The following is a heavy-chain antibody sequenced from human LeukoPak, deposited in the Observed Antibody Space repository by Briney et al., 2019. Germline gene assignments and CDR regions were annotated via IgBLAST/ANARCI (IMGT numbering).Heavy chain of an antibody. Sequence: GGSLRLSCAASGFTFSSYSMNWVRQAPGKGLEWVSSISSSSSYIYYADSVKGRFTISRDNAKNSLYLQMNSLRAGDTAMYYCARLTGYYYGMDVWGQGTTVTVFS. CDR2: ISSSSSYI. CDR3: ARLTGYYYGMDV. V-gene: IGHV3-21*01. D-gene: IGHD3-9*01. J-gene: IGHJ6*02. CDR1: GFTFSSYS.